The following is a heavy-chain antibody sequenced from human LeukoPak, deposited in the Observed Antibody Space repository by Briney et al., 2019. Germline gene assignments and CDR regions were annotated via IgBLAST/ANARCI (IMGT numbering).Heavy chain of an antibody. Sequence: SETLSLTCNVSGGSISSYYWSWIRQPPGKVLDWIGYIYYSGSTNYNPSLKSRVTISVDTSKNQFSLKLSSVTAADTAVYYCARAHGGYAGNFDYWGQGTLVTVSS. J-gene: IGHJ4*02. CDR3: ARAHGGYAGNFDY. CDR1: GGSISSYY. D-gene: IGHD5-12*01. V-gene: IGHV4-59*01. CDR2: IYYSGST.